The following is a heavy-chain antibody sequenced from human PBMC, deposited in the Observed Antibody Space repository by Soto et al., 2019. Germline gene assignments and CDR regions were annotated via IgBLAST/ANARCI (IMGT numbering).Heavy chain of an antibody. CDR3: AREGDDVLRFLEWLSDGGRYFDY. CDR1: DGSFSGYY. Sequence: LTCAVYDGSFSGYYWSWIRQPPGKGLEWIGEINHSGSTNYNPSLKSRVTISVDTSKNQFSLKLSSVTAADTAVYYCAREGDDVLRFLEWLSDGGRYFDYWGQGTLVTVSS. J-gene: IGHJ4*02. D-gene: IGHD3-3*01. CDR2: INHSGST. V-gene: IGHV4-34*01.